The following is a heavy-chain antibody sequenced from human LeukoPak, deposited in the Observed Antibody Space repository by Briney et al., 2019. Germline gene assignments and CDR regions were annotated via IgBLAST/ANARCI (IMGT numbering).Heavy chain of an antibody. D-gene: IGHD1-26*01. CDR1: GGSFNGYY. CDR2: INHSGST. Sequence: KPSETLSLTCAVYGGSFNGYYWSWIRQPPGKGLEWIGEINHSGSTNYNPSLKSRVTISVDTSKNQFSLKLSSLTAADTAVYYCARFRKLLPRAAGDYWGQGTLVTVSS. V-gene: IGHV4-34*01. CDR3: ARFRKLLPRAAGDY. J-gene: IGHJ4*02.